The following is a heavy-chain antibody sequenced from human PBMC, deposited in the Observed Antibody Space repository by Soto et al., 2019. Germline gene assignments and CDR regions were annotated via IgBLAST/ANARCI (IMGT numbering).Heavy chain of an antibody. CDR1: GFTVSNNY. V-gene: IGHV3-53*01. CDR2: IYSGGYT. J-gene: IGHJ4*02. CDR3: APARGGGGY. Sequence: EVQLVESGGGLIQPGGSLRLSCAVSGFTVSNNYMSWVRQAPGKGLEGVSVIYSGGYTAYGDSVKGRFTISRDNSKNTLYFKMNSRGAADGAVFSRAPARGGGGYWGQGTLVTVSS. D-gene: IGHD3-10*01.